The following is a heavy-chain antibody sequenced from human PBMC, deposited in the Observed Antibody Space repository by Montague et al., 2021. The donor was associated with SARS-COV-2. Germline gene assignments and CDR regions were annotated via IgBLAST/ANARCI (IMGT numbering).Heavy chain of an antibody. J-gene: IGHJ4*02. D-gene: IGHD2-2*01. CDR3: ARIPVGSKYYFDF. CDR1: GDSDSSNIAT. Sequence: CAISGDSDSSNIATRNWIRQSQSRDFEWLGRTYYRSKRNNDYAESVKSRITIDPDTSKHQFSLHLNSVTPEDTAVYYCARIPVGSKYYFDFWGQGTLVTVSS. CDR2: TYYRSKRNN. V-gene: IGHV6-1*01.